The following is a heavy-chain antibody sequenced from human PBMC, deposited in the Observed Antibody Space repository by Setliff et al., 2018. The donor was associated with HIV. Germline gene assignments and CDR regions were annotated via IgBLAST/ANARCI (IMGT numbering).Heavy chain of an antibody. CDR2: FDPQYDKT. V-gene: IGHV1-24*01. Sequence: RALVKVSCKVSGYTLTELSIHWVRQAPGKGLEWMGGFDPQYDKTFYAQKFQGRVTMSEDTSTDTAYMELSSLRSEDTAVYYCATRAYDSRGYLRSRVSGAAFDIWGQGTMVTVSS. J-gene: IGHJ3*02. D-gene: IGHD3-22*01. CDR3: ATRAYDSRGYLRSRVSGAAFDI. CDR1: GYTLTELS.